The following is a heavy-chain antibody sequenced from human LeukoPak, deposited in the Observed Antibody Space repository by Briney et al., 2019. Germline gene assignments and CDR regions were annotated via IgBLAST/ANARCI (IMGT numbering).Heavy chain of an antibody. D-gene: IGHD3-22*01. V-gene: IGHV3-21*01. CDR2: ISSSSSYI. CDR1: GFTFSSYS. J-gene: IGHJ4*02. CDR3: ARMIGITMIVSAIDY. Sequence: GGSLRLSCAASGFTFSSYSTNWVRQAPGKGLEWVSSISSSSSYIYYADSVKGRFTISRDNAKNSLYLQMNSLRAEDTAVYYCARMIGITMIVSAIDYWGQGTLVTVSS.